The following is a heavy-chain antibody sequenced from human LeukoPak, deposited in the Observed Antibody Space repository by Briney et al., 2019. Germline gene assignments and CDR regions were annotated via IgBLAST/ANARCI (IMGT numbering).Heavy chain of an antibody. V-gene: IGHV3-30*14. CDR3: ARGRYGDYVYYGMDV. D-gene: IGHD4-17*01. Sequence: GGSLRLSCAASGFTFSSYAMHWVRQAPGKGLEWVAVISYDGSNKYYADSVKGRFTISRDNSKNTLYLQMNSLRAEDTAVYYCARGRYGDYVYYGMDVWGQGTTVAVSS. CDR2: ISYDGSNK. J-gene: IGHJ6*02. CDR1: GFTFSSYA.